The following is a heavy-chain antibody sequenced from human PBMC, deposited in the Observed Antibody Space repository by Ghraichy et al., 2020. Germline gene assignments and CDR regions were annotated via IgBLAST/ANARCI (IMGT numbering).Heavy chain of an antibody. CDR2: IYYSGST. D-gene: IGHD6-6*01. CDR1: GGSISSSSYY. Sequence: ETLSLTCTVSGGSISSSSYYWGWIRQPPGKGLEWIGSIYYSGSTYYNPSLKSRVTISVDTSKNQFSLKLSSVTAADTAVYYCAKTIAARPWYFDLWGRGTLVTVSS. J-gene: IGHJ2*01. CDR3: AKTIAARPWYFDL. V-gene: IGHV4-39*01.